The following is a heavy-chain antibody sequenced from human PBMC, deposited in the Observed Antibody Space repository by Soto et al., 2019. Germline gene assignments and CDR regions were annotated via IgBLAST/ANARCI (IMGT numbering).Heavy chain of an antibody. Sequence: QVQLVESGGGVVQPGRSLRLSCAASGFTFSNYAMHWVRQAPGRGLEWVAVISYDGSNNYYADSLKGRFTISRDNSKNTLYLQMNSLRAEDTAVYSCARDSIPAAGTNWADNRFDPWGQGTLVTVSS. CDR2: ISYDGSNN. CDR3: ARDSIPAAGTNWADNRFDP. CDR1: GFTFSNYA. V-gene: IGHV3-30-3*01. D-gene: IGHD6-13*01. J-gene: IGHJ5*02.